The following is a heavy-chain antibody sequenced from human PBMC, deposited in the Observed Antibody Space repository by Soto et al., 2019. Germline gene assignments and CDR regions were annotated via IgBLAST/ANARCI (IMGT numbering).Heavy chain of an antibody. J-gene: IGHJ6*02. CDR2: VHHTGTS. D-gene: IGHD6-13*01. CDR1: GESFNDYF. V-gene: IGHV4-34*02. Sequence: QVALQQWGAGLLKPSQTLSLTCAVYGESFNDYFWTWIRQSPGGGLEWIAEVHHTGTSYYNPSLKSRLAVSVDTSRNQFSLNLTSLTAADTATYYCARRKDSSRYFYGMDVWGQGTTVVVSS. CDR3: ARRKDSSRYFYGMDV.